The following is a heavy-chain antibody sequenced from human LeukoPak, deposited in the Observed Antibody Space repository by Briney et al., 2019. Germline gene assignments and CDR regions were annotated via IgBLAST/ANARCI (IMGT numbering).Heavy chain of an antibody. D-gene: IGHD2-15*01. CDR2: FSATDGSA. V-gene: IGHV3-23*01. J-gene: IGHJ3*01. CDR1: GFTFASSA. Sequence: GGSLRLSCAASGFTFASSAMTWVRQAQGGGREWVSAFSATDGSAYYAESVKGRFTISRDNSNDTLYLQMDTLRAEDTAIYYCAKARVAPLGTGAFEVWGQGTMVTVSS. CDR3: AKARVAPLGTGAFEV.